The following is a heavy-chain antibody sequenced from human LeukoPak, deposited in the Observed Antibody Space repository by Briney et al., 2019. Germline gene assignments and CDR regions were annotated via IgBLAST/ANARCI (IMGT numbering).Heavy chain of an antibody. CDR3: ARNLYGGEQGTFDY. D-gene: IGHD2-21*01. J-gene: IGHJ4*02. CDR1: GYTFTSYG. Sequence: ASVKVSCKASGYTFTSYGISWVRQAPGQGLEWMGWISAYNGNTNYAQKLQGRVTMTTDTSTSTAYMELRSLRPDDTAVYYCARNLYGGEQGTFDYWGQGTLVTVSS. CDR2: ISAYNGNT. V-gene: IGHV1-18*01.